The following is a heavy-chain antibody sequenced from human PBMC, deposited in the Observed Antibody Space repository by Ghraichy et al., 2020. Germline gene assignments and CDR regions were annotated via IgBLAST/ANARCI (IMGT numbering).Heavy chain of an antibody. J-gene: IGHJ5*02. CDR2: ISLYNGDT. D-gene: IGHD1-26*01. Sequence: ASVKVSCKASGYTIIDFGIRWVRQAPGQGLKWMGWISLYNGDTKNAQNFQGRVTMTTDTSTSTAYMELRSLKSDDTAIYYCARGSGSGGTRRDSDFDPWGRGTLVTVSS. V-gene: IGHV1-18*04. CDR3: ARGSGSGGTRRDSDFDP. CDR1: GYTIIDFG.